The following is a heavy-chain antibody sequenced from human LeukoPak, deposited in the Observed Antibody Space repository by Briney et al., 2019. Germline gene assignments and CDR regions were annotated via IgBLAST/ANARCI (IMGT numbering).Heavy chain of an antibody. Sequence: PGRSLRLSCAASGFAFSTFAMHWVRQTPGKGLDWVSVISYGGSNKYFADSVKGRFTISRDNAKNTLYLQMNSLRPGDTTIYYCSRAGYSVGHGDEAFDFWGQGTLVTVSS. CDR3: SRAGYSVGHGDEAFDF. CDR2: ISYGGSNK. V-gene: IGHV3-30*01. D-gene: IGHD5-18*01. CDR1: GFAFSTFA. J-gene: IGHJ3*01.